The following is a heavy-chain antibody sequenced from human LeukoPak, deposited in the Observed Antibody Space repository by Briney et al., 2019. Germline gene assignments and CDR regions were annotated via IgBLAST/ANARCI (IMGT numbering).Heavy chain of an antibody. CDR3: ARTSLSRRSQILRGYSYGVVWFDP. CDR1: GGSISSSSYY. D-gene: IGHD5-18*01. Sequence: PSETLSLTCTVSGGSISSSSYYWGWIRQPPGKGLEWIGSIYYSGSTYYNPSLKSRVTISVDTSKNQFSLKLSSVTAADTAVYYCARTSLSRRSQILRGYSYGVVWFDPWGQGTLVTVSS. CDR2: IYYSGST. J-gene: IGHJ5*02. V-gene: IGHV4-39*07.